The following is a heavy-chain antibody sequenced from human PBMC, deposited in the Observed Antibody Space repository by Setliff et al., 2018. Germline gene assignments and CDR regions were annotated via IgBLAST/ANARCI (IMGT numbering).Heavy chain of an antibody. V-gene: IGHV4-38-2*01. D-gene: IGHD5-12*01. CDR1: GFSITSGYY. CDR2: IFQSGIT. CDR3: ARLGGLLVATMPFDY. J-gene: IGHJ4*02. Sequence: SETLSLTCAVSGFSITSGYYWGWIRQSPGKGPEWIGNIFQSGITFYNPSLKSRVTMSLDTSKNQFSLKLRSVTAADTAVYYCARLGGLLVATMPFDYWGQGTLGTSPQ.